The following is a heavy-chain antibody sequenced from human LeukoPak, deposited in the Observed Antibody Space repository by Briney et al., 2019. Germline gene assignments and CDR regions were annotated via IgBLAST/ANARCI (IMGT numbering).Heavy chain of an antibody. J-gene: IGHJ4*02. Sequence: ASVKVSCKASGYIFNNHNMYWVRQAPGQGLEWMGVINPSGGSTSYAQKFQGRVTMTRDTSTRTVYMEVNSLRSEDTAVYYCARQGTYSSAIGMGYWGQGTLVTVSS. CDR3: ARQGTYSSAIGMGY. CDR1: GYIFNNHN. CDR2: INPSGGST. D-gene: IGHD6-19*01. V-gene: IGHV1-46*02.